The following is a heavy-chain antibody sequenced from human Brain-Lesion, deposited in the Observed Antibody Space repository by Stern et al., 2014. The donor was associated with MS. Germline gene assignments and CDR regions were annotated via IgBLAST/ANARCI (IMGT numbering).Heavy chain of an antibody. Sequence: QVQLQESGPGLVKPPQTLSLSCTVSGAPVSSGGYYWTWIRQLPGKGLEWVGYIHHTGATFYNPSLKSRVAISVDTSENQFSLKLTSVTAADTAVYYCAAIGPRMEGACFDIWGQGTMVTVSS. CDR2: IHHTGAT. V-gene: IGHV4-31*03. J-gene: IGHJ3*02. CDR1: GAPVSSGGYY. CDR3: AAIGPRMEGACFDI. D-gene: IGHD2-21*01.